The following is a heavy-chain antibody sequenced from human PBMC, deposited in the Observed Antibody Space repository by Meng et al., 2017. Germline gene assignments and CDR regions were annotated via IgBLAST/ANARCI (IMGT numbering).Heavy chain of an antibody. D-gene: IGHD3-3*01. CDR2: LYWNNDK. CDR1: WFSLCYRPLG. Sequence: LKAAGPTKSRATLTLTRTSSCSWFSLCYRPLGVDCTRQPPGRTLKWLALLYWNNDKRYSPSLDSTLTITNDTSNNQVLLTLTNMDPVDTATYYCARPRTDFLQFDSWGQGTLVTVSS. CDR3: ARPRTDFLQFDS. V-gene: IGHV2-5*01. J-gene: IGHJ4*02.